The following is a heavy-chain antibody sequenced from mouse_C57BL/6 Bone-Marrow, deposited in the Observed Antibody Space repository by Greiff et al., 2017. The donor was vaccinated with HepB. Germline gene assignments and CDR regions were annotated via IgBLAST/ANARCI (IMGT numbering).Heavy chain of an antibody. J-gene: IGHJ4*01. Sequence: QVQLQQPGAELVKPGASVKLSCKASGYTFTSYWMQWVKQRPGQGLEWIGEIDPSDSYTNYNQKFKGKATLTVDTSSSTAYMQLSSLTSEDSAVYYCARDLLWSYDYAMDYWGQGTSVTVSS. CDR2: IDPSDSYT. CDR3: ARDLLWSYDYAMDY. V-gene: IGHV1-50*01. CDR1: GYTFTSYW. D-gene: IGHD2-1*01.